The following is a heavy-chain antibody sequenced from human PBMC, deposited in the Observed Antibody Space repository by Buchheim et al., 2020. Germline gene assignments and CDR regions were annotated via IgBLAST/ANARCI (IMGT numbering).Heavy chain of an antibody. CDR2: MSSSRSYI. Sequence: EVQLVESGGGLVKPGGSLRLSCAASGFTFTSYSMNWVRQAPGKGLEWVSSMSSSRSYIYYADSVKGRFTISRDNGKNTLYLQMNSLRAEDTAVYYCARDVPHNWFDPWGQGTL. CDR3: ARDVPHNWFDP. J-gene: IGHJ5*02. CDR1: GFTFTSYS. V-gene: IGHV3-21*01.